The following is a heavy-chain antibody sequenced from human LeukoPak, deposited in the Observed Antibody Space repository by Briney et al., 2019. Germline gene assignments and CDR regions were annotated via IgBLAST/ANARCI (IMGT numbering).Heavy chain of an antibody. CDR1: GFTFSNYA. Sequence: GGSLRLSCAASGFTFSNYAMSWVRQAPGTGLEWVSATSTSGGNTYYADSVKGRFTISRDNSKNTLYPQMNSLRAEDTAVYYCAKYCASSSCYSVGSVYYGMDVWGQGTTVTVSS. D-gene: IGHD2-2*01. V-gene: IGHV3-23*01. J-gene: IGHJ6*02. CDR2: TSTSGGNT. CDR3: AKYCASSSCYSVGSVYYGMDV.